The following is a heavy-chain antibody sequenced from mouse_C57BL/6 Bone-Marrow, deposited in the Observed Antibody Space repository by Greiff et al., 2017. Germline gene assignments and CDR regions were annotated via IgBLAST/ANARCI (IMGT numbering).Heavy chain of an antibody. V-gene: IGHV5-12*01. CDR1: GFTFSDYY. Sequence: EVKLVESGGGLVQPGGSLKLSCAASGFTFSDYYMYWVRQTPEKRLEWVAYISNGGGSTYYPDTVKGRFTISRDNAKNTLYLQMSRLKSEDTAVYYCARLWDGAWFAYGGRGTGVPVTA. J-gene: IGHJ3*01. D-gene: IGHD4-1*01. CDR2: ISNGGGST. CDR3: ARLWDGAWFAY.